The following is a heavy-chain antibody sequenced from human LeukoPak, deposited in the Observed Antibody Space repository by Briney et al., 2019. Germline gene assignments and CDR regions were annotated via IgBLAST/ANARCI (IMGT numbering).Heavy chain of an antibody. D-gene: IGHD4-23*01. CDR2: IYSSGST. J-gene: IGHJ3*02. CDR1: GGSISSYY. V-gene: IGHV4-59*08. CDR3: ARHHRADGGNSDAFDI. Sequence: ASETLSLTCTVSGGSISSYYWSWIRQPPGKGLEWIGYIYSSGSTNYNPSLKSRVTISVDTSKNQFSLKLSSVTAADTAVYYCARHHRADGGNSDAFDIWGRGTMVTVSS.